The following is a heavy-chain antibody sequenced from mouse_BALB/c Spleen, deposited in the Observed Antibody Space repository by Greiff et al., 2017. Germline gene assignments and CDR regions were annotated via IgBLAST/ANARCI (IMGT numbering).Heavy chain of an antibody. CDR2: INPSTGYT. CDR1: GYTFTSYW. J-gene: IGHJ2*01. CDR3: ARSTAIDY. V-gene: IGHV1-7*01. Sequence: VHLVESGAELAKPGASVKMSCKASGYTFTSYWMHWVKQRPGQGLEWIGYINPSTGYTEYNQKFKDKATLTADKSSSTAYMQLSSLTSEDSAVYYCARSTAIDYWGQGTTLTVSS. D-gene: IGHD1-2*01.